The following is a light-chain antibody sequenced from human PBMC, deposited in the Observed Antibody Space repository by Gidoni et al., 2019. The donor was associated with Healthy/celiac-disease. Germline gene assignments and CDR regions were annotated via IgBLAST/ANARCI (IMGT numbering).Light chain of an antibody. CDR3: QSYDSSLSGPYV. J-gene: IGLJ1*01. CDR2: GNS. V-gene: IGLV1-40*01. Sequence: QSLLTPPPSVSGAPGQRVTISCTGSSSNIGAGYDVHWYQQLPGTAPKLLIYGNSNRPSGVPDRFSGSKSGTSASMAITGLQAEDEADYYCQSYDSSLSGPYVFGTGTKVTVL. CDR1: SSNIGAGYD.